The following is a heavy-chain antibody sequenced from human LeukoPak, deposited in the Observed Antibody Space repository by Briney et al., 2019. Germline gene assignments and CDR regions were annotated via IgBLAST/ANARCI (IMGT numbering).Heavy chain of an antibody. CDR2: IYYSGST. V-gene: IGHV4-31*03. Sequence: SQTLSLTCTVSGGSISSGGYYWSWIRQHPGKGLEWIGYIYYSGSTYYNPSLKSRVTISVDTSKNQFSLKLSSVTAADTAVYYCARGGEWELLSFDYWGQGTLVTVSS. CDR3: ARGGEWELLSFDY. D-gene: IGHD1-26*01. J-gene: IGHJ4*02. CDR1: GGSISSGGYY.